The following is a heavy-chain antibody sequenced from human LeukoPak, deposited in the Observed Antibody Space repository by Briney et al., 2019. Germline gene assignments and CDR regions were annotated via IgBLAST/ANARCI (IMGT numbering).Heavy chain of an antibody. J-gene: IGHJ4*02. CDR3: ARDPQPHTVTAPFDY. V-gene: IGHV1-69*04. CDR2: IIPILGIA. Sequence: ASVRVSSKASGGTFSSYAISWVRQAPGQGLEWMGRIIPILGIANYAQKFQGRVTITADKSTSTAYMELSSLRSEDTAVYYCARDPQPHTVTAPFDYWGQGTLVTVSS. D-gene: IGHD4-17*01. CDR1: GGTFSSYA.